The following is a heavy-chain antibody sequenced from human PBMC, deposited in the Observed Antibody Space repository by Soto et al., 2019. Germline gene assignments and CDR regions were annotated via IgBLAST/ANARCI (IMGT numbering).Heavy chain of an antibody. CDR3: AKGVRRDCTNGVCYPKTYYYYMDV. J-gene: IGHJ6*03. CDR2: ISGSGGST. V-gene: IGHV3-23*01. D-gene: IGHD2-8*01. CDR1: GFTFSSYA. Sequence: GGSLRLSCAASGFTFSSYAMSWVRQAPGKGLEWVSAISGSGGSTYYADSVKGRFTISRDNSKNTLYLQMNSLRAEDTAVYYCAKGVRRDCTNGVCYPKTYYYYMDVWGKGTTVTVSS.